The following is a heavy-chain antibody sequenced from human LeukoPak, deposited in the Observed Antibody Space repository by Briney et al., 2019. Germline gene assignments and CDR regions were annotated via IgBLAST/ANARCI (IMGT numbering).Heavy chain of an antibody. CDR2: IRYDGSNK. V-gene: IGHV3-30*02. D-gene: IGHD6-19*01. CDR1: GFTFSSCG. J-gene: IGHJ4*02. Sequence: GGSLRLSCAASGFTFSSCGMHWVRQAPGKGLEWVAFIRYDGSNKYYADSVKGRFTISRDSSKNTLYLQMNSLRAEDTAVYYCAKDRLGMYSSGWYFDYWGQGTLVTVSS. CDR3: AKDRLGMYSSGWYFDY.